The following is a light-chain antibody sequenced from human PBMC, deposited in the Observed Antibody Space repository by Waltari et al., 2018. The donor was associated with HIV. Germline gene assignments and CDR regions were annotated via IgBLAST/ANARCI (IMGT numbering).Light chain of an antibody. J-gene: IGLJ3*02. V-gene: IGLV1-40*01. CDR3: QSCDSSRSGGG. Sequence: QSVLTQPPSVSGAPGQRVTISCTGSSSNIGAGYDVHWYQQLPGTAPKLLIYGNNDRPSGCPERFSGCRSATSASLAITGLQAEDEADYDCQSCDSSRSGGGFGGGTKLTVL. CDR2: GNN. CDR1: SSNIGAGYD.